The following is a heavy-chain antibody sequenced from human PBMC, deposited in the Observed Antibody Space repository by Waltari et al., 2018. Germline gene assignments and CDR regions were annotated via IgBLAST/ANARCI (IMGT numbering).Heavy chain of an antibody. Sequence: QITLKESGPTLVKPTQTLTLTCTFSGFSLSTSGVGVGWIRQPPGQALEWLALIYWDDDKRYSPSLKSRLTITKDTSKNQVVLTMTNMDPVDTATYYCAHLERRGYCSSTSCYGFDYWGQGTLVTVSS. CDR3: AHLERRGYCSSTSCYGFDY. CDR1: GFSLSTSGVG. CDR2: IYWDDDK. J-gene: IGHJ4*02. V-gene: IGHV2-5*02. D-gene: IGHD2-2*01.